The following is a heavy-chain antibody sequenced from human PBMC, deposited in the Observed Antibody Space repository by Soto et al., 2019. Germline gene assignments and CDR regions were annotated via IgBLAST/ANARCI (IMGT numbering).Heavy chain of an antibody. CDR3: ARVGGLQKNNAFDI. D-gene: IGHD4-4*01. Sequence: GGSMRLSCAVGGFTFSSYSMNWVRQAPGKGLEWVSSISSSSTYIYYADSVKGRFTISRDNAKNSLYLQMNSLRAEDTAVYYCARVGGLQKNNAFDIWGQGTMVTVSS. CDR1: GFTFSSYS. V-gene: IGHV3-21*01. CDR2: ISSSSTYI. J-gene: IGHJ3*02.